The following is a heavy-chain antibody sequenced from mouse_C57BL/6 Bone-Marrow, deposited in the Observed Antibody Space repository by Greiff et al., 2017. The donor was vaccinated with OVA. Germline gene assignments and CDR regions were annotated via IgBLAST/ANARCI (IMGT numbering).Heavy chain of an antibody. CDR3: ARYGYSSFDY. CDR2: LYPGDGDT. D-gene: IGHD2-2*01. CDR1: GYAFSSSW. J-gene: IGHJ2*01. V-gene: IGHV1-82*01. Sequence: VQLQQSGPELVKPGASVKISCKASGYAFSSSWMNWVKQRPGKGLEWIGRLYPGDGDTNYNGKFKGKATLHADKSSSTAYMQLSSLTSEDSAVYFCARYGYSSFDYWGQGTTLTVSS.